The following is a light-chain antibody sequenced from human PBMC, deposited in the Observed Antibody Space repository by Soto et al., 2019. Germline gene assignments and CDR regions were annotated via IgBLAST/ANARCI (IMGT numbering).Light chain of an antibody. CDR3: SSYAGSNNLL. CDR2: EVS. V-gene: IGLV2-8*01. CDR1: SSDVGGYNY. J-gene: IGLJ2*01. Sequence: QSALTQPPSASGSPGQSVTISCTGTSSDVGGYNYVSWYQQHPGKAPKLMIYEVSKRPSGVPDRFSGSKSGNTASLTVSGLQAEDEADDYCSSYAGSNNLLFGGGTKVTGL.